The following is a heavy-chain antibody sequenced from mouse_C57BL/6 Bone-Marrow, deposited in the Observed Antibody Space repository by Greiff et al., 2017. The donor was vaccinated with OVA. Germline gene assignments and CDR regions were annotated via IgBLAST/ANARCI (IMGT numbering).Heavy chain of an antibody. CDR1: GYAFSSYW. V-gene: IGHV1-80*01. CDR2: IYPGDGDT. J-gene: IGHJ3*01. Sequence: QVQLKESGAELVKPGASVKISCKASGYAFSSYWMNWVKQRPGKGLEWIGQIYPGDGDTNYNGKFKGKATLTADKSSSTAYMQLSSLTSEDSAVYFCARSMGRKWFAYWGQGTLVTVSA. D-gene: IGHD2-3*01. CDR3: ARSMGRKWFAY.